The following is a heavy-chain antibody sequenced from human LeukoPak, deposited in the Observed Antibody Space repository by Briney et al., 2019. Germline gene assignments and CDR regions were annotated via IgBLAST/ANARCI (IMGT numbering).Heavy chain of an antibody. CDR1: GGSISSGSYY. V-gene: IGHV4-61*02. D-gene: IGHD4-17*01. CDR2: IYTSGST. Sequence: SETLSLTCTVSGGSISSGSYYWSWIRQPAGKGLEWIGRIYTSGSTNYNPSLKSRVTISVDTSKNQFSLKLSSVTAADTAVYYCAGQERDYGDYRPLGYWGQGTLVTVSS. CDR3: AGQERDYGDYRPLGY. J-gene: IGHJ4*02.